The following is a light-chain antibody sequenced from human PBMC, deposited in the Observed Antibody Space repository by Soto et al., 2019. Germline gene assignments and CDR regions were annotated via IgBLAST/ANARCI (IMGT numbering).Light chain of an antibody. CDR1: SSDVGGYNY. CDR2: EVS. J-gene: IGLJ3*02. Sequence: QSALTQPASVSGSPGQSITISCTGTSSDVGGYNYVSWYQQPPGKAPKLMIYEVSKRPSGVPDRFSGSKSGNTASLTVSGLQAEYEADYYCNSYAGSNNWVFGGGTKLTVL. CDR3: NSYAGSNNWV. V-gene: IGLV2-8*01.